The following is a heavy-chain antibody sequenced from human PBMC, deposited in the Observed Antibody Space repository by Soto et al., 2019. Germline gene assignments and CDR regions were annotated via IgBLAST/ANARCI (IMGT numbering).Heavy chain of an antibody. D-gene: IGHD1-20*01. CDR3: ARDVGLRY. CDR2: INQDGSER. CDR1: GFTFTNYW. V-gene: IGHV3-7*05. Sequence: EVQLVESGGGLVQPGGSLKLSCAGSGFTFTNYWMSWVRQAPGKGLEWVANINQDGSERNYGDSVKGRFPISSDNTKNSLYLQMNSLRAEDTAVYYCARDVGLRYWGQGALVTVSS. J-gene: IGHJ4*02.